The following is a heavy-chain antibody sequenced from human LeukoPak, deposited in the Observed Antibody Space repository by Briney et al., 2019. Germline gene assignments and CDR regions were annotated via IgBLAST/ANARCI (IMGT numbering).Heavy chain of an antibody. V-gene: IGHV3-66*02. Sequence: GGSLRLSCAASGFTVSSNYMSWVRQAPGKGLEWVSVIYSGGSTYYADSVKGRFTIPRDNSKNTLYLQMNSLRAEDTAVYYCARGTRDSITIFDWGQGTLVTVSS. CDR2: IYSGGST. D-gene: IGHD3-3*01. J-gene: IGHJ4*02. CDR1: GFTVSSNY. CDR3: ARGTRDSITIFD.